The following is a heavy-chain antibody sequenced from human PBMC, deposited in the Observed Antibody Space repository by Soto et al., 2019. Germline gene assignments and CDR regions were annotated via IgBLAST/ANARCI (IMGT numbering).Heavy chain of an antibody. CDR2: ISWNSGSI. CDR1: GFTFDDYA. V-gene: IGHV3-9*01. D-gene: IGHD3-3*01. CDR3: AKDKNTGWDFLSGYSPYYYYMDG. J-gene: IGHJ6*03. Sequence: GGSLRLSCAASGFTFDDYAMHWVRQAPGKGLEWVSGISWNSGSIGYADSVKGRFTISRDNAKNSLYLQMNSLRAEDTALYYCAKDKNTGWDFLSGYSPYYYYMDGWGKGTTVTVSS.